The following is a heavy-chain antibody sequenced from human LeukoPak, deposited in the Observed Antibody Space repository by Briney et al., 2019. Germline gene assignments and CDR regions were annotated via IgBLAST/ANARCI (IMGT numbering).Heavy chain of an antibody. J-gene: IGHJ4*02. CDR1: GFTFRSYW. CDR2: INHDGSEK. CDR3: ARHPAGGTFDC. Sequence: GGSLRLSCAASGFTFRSYWMTWVRQAPGKGLEWLANINHDGSEKYYVDSVKGRFTISRDNAKNSLYLQMNSLRAEDTALYYCARHPAGGTFDCWGQGTLVTVSS. D-gene: IGHD3-16*01. V-gene: IGHV3-7*05.